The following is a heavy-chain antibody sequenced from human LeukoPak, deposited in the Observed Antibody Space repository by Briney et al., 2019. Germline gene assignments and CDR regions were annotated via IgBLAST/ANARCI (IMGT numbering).Heavy chain of an antibody. Sequence: GGSLRLSCAASGFTSSTYWMSWVRPAPGKGLEWVASIKQDGSETYYVDSVKGRFTLSRDNAKNSLYLQMNSLRADDTAVYYCARDRDSRWDFDLWGRGTLVIVSS. CDR1: GFTSSTYW. V-gene: IGHV3-7*01. CDR2: IKQDGSET. J-gene: IGHJ2*01. D-gene: IGHD3-22*01. CDR3: ARDRDSRWDFDL.